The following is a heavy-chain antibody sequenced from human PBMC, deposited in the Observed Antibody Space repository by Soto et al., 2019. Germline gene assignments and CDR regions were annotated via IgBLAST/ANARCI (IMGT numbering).Heavy chain of an antibody. CDR3: ARIPYSSSWYSLYYGMDV. D-gene: IGHD6-13*01. CDR1: GGSISSYY. V-gene: IGHV4-59*01. CDR2: IYYSGST. J-gene: IGHJ6*02. Sequence: PSETLSLTCTVSGGSISSYYWSWIRQPPGKGLEWIGYIYYSGSTNYNPSLKSRVTISVDTSKNQFSLKLSSVTAVDTATYYCARIPYSSSWYSLYYGMDVWGQGTTVTVSS.